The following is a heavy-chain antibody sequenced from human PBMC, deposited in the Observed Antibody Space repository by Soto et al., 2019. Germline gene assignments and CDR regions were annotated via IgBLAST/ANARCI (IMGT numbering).Heavy chain of an antibody. CDR1: GDSISNNYYY. Sequence: SETLSLTCTVSGDSISNNYYYWSWIRQPPGKGLEWIGNIYYSGSTYYNPSLKSRLTISVDTSKNQFSLILSSVTAADTALYYCARGAASNIYYYYYMDVWGKGTTVTVSS. CDR2: IYYSGST. J-gene: IGHJ6*03. CDR3: ARGAASNIYYYYYMDV. V-gene: IGHV4-30-4*01.